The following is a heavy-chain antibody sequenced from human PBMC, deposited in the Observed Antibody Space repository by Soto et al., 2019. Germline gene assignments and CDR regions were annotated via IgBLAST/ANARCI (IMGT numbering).Heavy chain of an antibody. CDR1: GFTFDDYA. D-gene: IGHD3-3*01. J-gene: IGHJ4*02. CDR2: ISWNSGRI. Sequence: EVQLVESGGGLVQPGRSLRLSCAASGFTFDDYAMHWVRQVPGKGLEWVSGISWNSGRIGYADSVKSRFTISRDNAKNSLYLQMNSLRAEETALYYCAKRAITIVGVVSAHFDYWCQGTLVTVSS. V-gene: IGHV3-9*01. CDR3: AKRAITIVGVVSAHFDY.